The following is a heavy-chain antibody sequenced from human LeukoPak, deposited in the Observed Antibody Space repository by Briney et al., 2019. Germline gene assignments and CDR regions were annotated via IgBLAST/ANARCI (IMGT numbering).Heavy chain of an antibody. Sequence: GGSLRLYCAASGFTFSSYAMSWVRQAPGKGLEWVSAISGSGGSTYYADSVKGRFTISRDNSKNTLYLQMNSLRAEDTAVYYCAKGVQQWLSTSDYWGQGTLVTVSS. J-gene: IGHJ4*02. CDR3: AKGVQQWLSTSDY. V-gene: IGHV3-23*01. CDR2: ISGSGGST. CDR1: GFTFSSYA. D-gene: IGHD6-19*01.